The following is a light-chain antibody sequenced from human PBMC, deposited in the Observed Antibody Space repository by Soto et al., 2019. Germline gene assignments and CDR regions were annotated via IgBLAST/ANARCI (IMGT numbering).Light chain of an antibody. CDR1: SSNIGAGYD. CDR3: QSYDSSLSGVV. J-gene: IGLJ2*01. V-gene: IGLV1-40*01. Sequence: QPVLTQPPSVSGAPGQRVTLSCTGSSSNIGAGYDVHWYQQLPGTAPKLLIFGSKYRPSGVPDRFSGSKSDTSASLAITGLQAEDEGDYYCQSYDSSLSGVVFGGGTKVTVL. CDR2: GSK.